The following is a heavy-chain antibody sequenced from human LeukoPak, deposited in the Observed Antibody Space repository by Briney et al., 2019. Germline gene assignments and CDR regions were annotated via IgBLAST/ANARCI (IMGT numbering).Heavy chain of an antibody. Sequence: SETLSLTCTVSGGSISSYYWSWIRQPPGKGLEWIGYIYYSGSTNYNPSLKSRVTISVDTSKSQFSLKLSSVTAADTAVYYCARMGSSGYYPPTDYWGQGTLVTVSS. V-gene: IGHV4-59*01. J-gene: IGHJ4*02. CDR1: GGSISSYY. CDR2: IYYSGST. CDR3: ARMGSSGYYPPTDY. D-gene: IGHD3-22*01.